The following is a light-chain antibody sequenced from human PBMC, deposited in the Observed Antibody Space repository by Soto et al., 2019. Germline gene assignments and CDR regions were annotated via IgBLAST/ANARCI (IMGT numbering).Light chain of an antibody. J-gene: IGKJ1*01. CDR1: QSVSIN. V-gene: IGKV3-15*01. CDR2: GAS. CDR3: QHYNNWPPWT. Sequence: EIVMTQSPATLSVSPGERATLSCRASQSVSINLAWYQQKPGQAPWLLIYGASTRATGIPARFSGSGSGTEFTLTISSLQSEDFAVYYCQHYNNWPPWTFGQGTKVEIK.